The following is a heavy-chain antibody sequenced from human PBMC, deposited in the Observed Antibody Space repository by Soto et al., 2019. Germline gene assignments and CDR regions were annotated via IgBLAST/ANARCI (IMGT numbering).Heavy chain of an antibody. J-gene: IGHJ6*01. V-gene: IGHV4-30-4*01. CDR3: ARAAAWYPTCYGMDV. D-gene: IGHD6-13*01. CDR1: GGSISSGDYY. Sequence: PSETLSLSCTVSGGSISSGDYYWSWIRHPPGKGLEWIGYIYYSGSTYYNPSLKSRVTISVDTSKNQFSLKLSSVTAADTAVYYCARAAAWYPTCYGMDVWRQGTTVSVCS. CDR2: IYYSGST.